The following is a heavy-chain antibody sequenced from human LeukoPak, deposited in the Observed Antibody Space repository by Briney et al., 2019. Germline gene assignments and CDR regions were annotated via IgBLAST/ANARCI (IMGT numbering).Heavy chain of an antibody. Sequence: SETLSLTCTVSGGSISSYYWSWIRQPPGKGLEWIGYIYYSGSTNYNPSLKSRVTISVDTSKNQFPLKLSSVTAADTAVYYCARRYDFWSGYYFDYWGQGTLVTVSS. CDR3: ARRYDFWSGYYFDY. J-gene: IGHJ4*02. CDR1: GGSISSYY. D-gene: IGHD3-3*01. V-gene: IGHV4-59*01. CDR2: IYYSGST.